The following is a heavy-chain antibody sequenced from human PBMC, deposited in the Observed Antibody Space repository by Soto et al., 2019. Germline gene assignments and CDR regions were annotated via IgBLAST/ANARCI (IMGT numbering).Heavy chain of an antibody. D-gene: IGHD6-6*01. J-gene: IGHJ4*02. CDR2: IIPIFGTA. CDR1: GGTFSSYA. Sequence: SVKVSCKASGGTFSSYAISWVRQAPGQGLEWMGGIIPIFGTANYAQKFQGRVTITADESTSTAYMELSSLRSEDTAVYYCARRGYSRSSKRWEFDYWGQGTVVTVS. CDR3: ARRGYSRSSKRWEFDY. V-gene: IGHV1-69*13.